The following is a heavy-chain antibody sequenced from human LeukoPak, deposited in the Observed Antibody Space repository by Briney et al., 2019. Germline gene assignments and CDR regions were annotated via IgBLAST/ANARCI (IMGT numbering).Heavy chain of an antibody. V-gene: IGHV1-18*01. CDR2: ISAYNGNT. D-gene: IGHD5-24*01. CDR1: GYTFTSYG. CDR3: ARGIEMATMVEGIYFDY. Sequence: GASVKVSCKASGYTFTSYGISWVRQAPGQGLEWMGWISAYNGNTNYAQKLQGRVTMTTDTSTSTAYMELRSLRSDDTAVYYCARGIEMATMVEGIYFDYWGQGTLVTVSS. J-gene: IGHJ4*02.